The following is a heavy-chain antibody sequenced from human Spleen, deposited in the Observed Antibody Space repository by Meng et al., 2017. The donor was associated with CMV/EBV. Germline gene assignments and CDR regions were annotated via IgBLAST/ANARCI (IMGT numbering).Heavy chain of an antibody. CDR1: GYTFTSYY. D-gene: IGHD1-1*01. V-gene: IGHV1-46*01. CDR2: INPSGGST. Sequence: ASVKVSCKASGYTFTSYYMHWVRQAPGQGLEWMGIINPSGGSTSYAQKFQGRVTMTRDTSTSTVYMELSSLRSEDTAVYYCARDKNEATGPRGSYYYDGMDGWGQGTTVTVSS. J-gene: IGHJ6*02. CDR3: ARDKNEATGPRGSYYYDGMDG.